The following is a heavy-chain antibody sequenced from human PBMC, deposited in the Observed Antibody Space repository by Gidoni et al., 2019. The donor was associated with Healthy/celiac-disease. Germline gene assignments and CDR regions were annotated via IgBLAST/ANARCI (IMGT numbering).Heavy chain of an antibody. Sequence: QVQLVQSGAEVKXXGASXXVSXXXSGXXFTSXXMHXXRQAPGQGLELMGIINPSGGSTSYAQKFPGXVTMTXDTXXXTVXMELSXXRSXXXAVXXCAXXXLSXXXYGXXSYXXXYGXXXWG. J-gene: IGHJ2*01. CDR3: AXXXLSXXXYGXXSYXXXYGXXX. V-gene: IGHV1-46*01. CDR1: GXXFTSXX. CDR2: INPSGGST. D-gene: IGHD3-10*01.